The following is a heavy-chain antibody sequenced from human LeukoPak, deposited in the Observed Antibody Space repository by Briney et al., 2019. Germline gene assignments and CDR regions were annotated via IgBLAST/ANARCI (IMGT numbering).Heavy chain of an antibody. CDR2: IYPGDSDT. CDR1: GYSFTSYW. J-gene: IGHJ3*02. V-gene: IGHV5-51*01. CDR3: ARRFDSGGYPENDAFDI. D-gene: IGHD3-22*01. Sequence: GESLKISCKGSGYSFTSYWIGWVRQMPGKGLEWMGIIYPGDSDTRYSPSFQGQVTISADKSIGTAYLQWSSLKASDTAMHYCARRFDSGGYPENDAFDIWGQGTMVTVSS.